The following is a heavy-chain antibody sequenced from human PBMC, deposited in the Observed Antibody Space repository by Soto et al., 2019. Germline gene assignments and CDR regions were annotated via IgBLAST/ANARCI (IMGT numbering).Heavy chain of an antibody. Sequence: SDTLSLHFTDHRASISDYYMSWLPQPPGKGLEWIGYISNIIGSTSYNPSLRSRVTMSIDTSQEKFSLRLSSVTATDTAVYYCARHVNLPLAGTGFDSWGRGTLVTVS. CDR1: RASISDYY. CDR2: ISNIIGST. V-gene: IGHV4-59*08. CDR3: ARHVNLPLAGTGFDS. D-gene: IGHD6-19*01. J-gene: IGHJ4*02.